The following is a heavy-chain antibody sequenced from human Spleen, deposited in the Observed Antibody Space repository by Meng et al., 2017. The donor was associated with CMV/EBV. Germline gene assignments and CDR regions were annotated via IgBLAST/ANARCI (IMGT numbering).Heavy chain of an antibody. CDR2: IYYSGST. CDR3: ARAETKQLFDP. CDR1: GGSVSSGSYY. D-gene: IGHD1/OR15-1a*01. V-gene: IGHV4-61*01. Sequence: GSLRLSCTVSGGSVSSGSYYWSWIRQPPGKGLEWIGYIYYSGSTNYNPSLKSRVTISVDTSKNQFSLKLSSVTAADTAVYYCARAETKQLFDPWGQGTLVTVSS. J-gene: IGHJ5*02.